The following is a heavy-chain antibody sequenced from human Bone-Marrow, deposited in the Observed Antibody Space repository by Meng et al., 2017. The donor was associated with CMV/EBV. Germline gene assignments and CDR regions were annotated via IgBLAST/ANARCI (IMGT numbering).Heavy chain of an antibody. CDR3: AREGGSGSQYCTNGVCLRWFDP. CDR1: YA. D-gene: IGHD2-8*01. CDR2: ISYDGSDE. V-gene: IGHV3-30-3*01. Sequence: YAMHGVRQAPGKGLEWVAVISYDGSDEYYADSVKGRFTIARDNSKNTLYLQMNSLRAEDTALYYCAREGGSGSQYCTNGVCLRWFDPWGQGTLVTVSS. J-gene: IGHJ5*02.